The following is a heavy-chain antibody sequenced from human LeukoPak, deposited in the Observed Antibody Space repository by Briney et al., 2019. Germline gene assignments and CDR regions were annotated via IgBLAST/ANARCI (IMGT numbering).Heavy chain of an antibody. CDR1: GFTFSTYA. J-gene: IGHJ5*02. V-gene: IGHV3-48*04. Sequence: GGSLRLSCAASGFTFSTYAMSWVRQAPGKGLEWVSYISSSSSTIYYADSVKGRFTISRDNAKNSLYLQMNSLRAEDTAVYYCARRMDGKRLGWFDPWGQGTLVTVSS. D-gene: IGHD6-25*01. CDR2: ISSSSSTI. CDR3: ARRMDGKRLGWFDP.